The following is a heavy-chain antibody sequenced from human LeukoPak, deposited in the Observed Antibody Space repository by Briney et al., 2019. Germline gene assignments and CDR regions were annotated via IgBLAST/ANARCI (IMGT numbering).Heavy chain of an antibody. J-gene: IGHJ5*02. CDR2: IYYSGTT. D-gene: IGHD3-22*01. CDR3: ASLLTMIAWFDP. CDR1: GGSISNYY. Sequence: SETLSLTCTVSGGSISNYYWSWIRQPPGKGLEWVGSIYYSGTTYYNPSLKSRVTISVDTSKNQFSLKLSSVTAADTAVYYCASLLTMIAWFDPWGQGTLVTVSS. V-gene: IGHV4-59*05.